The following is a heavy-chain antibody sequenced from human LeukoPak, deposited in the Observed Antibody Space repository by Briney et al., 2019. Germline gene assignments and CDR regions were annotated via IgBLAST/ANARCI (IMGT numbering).Heavy chain of an antibody. J-gene: IGHJ3*02. Sequence: GGSLRLSCAASGFTFSSNYMNWVRQAPGKGLEWVSLIYSGGSTKYADSVKGRFTISRDNSKNTLFLQIDSLRAEDTVVYYCARAQGGSSIAARYAFDIWGQGTMVTVSS. CDR3: ARAQGGSSIAARYAFDI. CDR2: IYSGGST. CDR1: GFTFSSNY. V-gene: IGHV3-53*01. D-gene: IGHD6-6*01.